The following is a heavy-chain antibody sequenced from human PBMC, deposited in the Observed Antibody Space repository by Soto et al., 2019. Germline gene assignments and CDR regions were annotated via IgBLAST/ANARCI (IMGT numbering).Heavy chain of an antibody. CDR3: ATGAWGEYKSE. D-gene: IGHD3-16*01. J-gene: IGHJ4*02. V-gene: IGHV1-69*12. Sequence: QVQLVQSGAEVKKPGSSVKVSCEASGDTFNSYTITWVRQVPGQGLEWMGGIIPMFGTTNYAQRFEDRVTITADESTSTGYLGLSRLTCQDTAVYYCATGAWGEYKSEWGQGTLVTVSS. CDR2: IIPMFGTT. CDR1: GDTFNSYT.